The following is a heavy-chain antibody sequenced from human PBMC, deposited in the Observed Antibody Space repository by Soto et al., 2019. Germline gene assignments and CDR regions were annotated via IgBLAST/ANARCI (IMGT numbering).Heavy chain of an antibody. CDR2: IIPMTGTP. CDR3: ARCPTFPSATSWLAG. CDR1: GGIFSSFS. V-gene: IGHV1-69*01. D-gene: IGHD1-1*01. Sequence: QVQLVQSGAEVKTPGSSVEVSCKASGGIFSSFSITWVRQVPGHGLEWMGGIIPMTGTPNYAEKFQGRLTLTAGDSTATAYMILSSLTSEDTAVYYCARCPTFPSATSWLAGWGQGPVVNVSP. J-gene: IGHJ1*01.